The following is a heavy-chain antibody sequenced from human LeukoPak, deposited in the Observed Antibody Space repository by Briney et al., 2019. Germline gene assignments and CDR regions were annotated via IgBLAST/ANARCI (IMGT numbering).Heavy chain of an antibody. Sequence: GGSLRLSCAASGFTFSNYWMSWVRQAPGKGLEWVANIKQDGGEKYYADSVKGRFTISRDDSENTLFLQMNSLRAEDTAVYYCAKDTYGLARVTMVGGDYWGQGTLVTVSS. CDR3: AKDTYGLARVTMVGGDY. D-gene: IGHD3-10*02. CDR2: IKQDGGEK. V-gene: IGHV3-7*01. CDR1: GFTFSNYW. J-gene: IGHJ4*02.